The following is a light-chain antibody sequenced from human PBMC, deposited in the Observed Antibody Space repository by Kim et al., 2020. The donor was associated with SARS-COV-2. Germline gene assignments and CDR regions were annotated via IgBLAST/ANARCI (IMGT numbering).Light chain of an antibody. CDR1: VLSKQF. CDR3: QSADSSGTIRV. Sequence: PGQTARITCAGDVLSKQFAYWYLQKPGQAPVLVILKDTERPSGIPERFSGSSSGTTVTLTIGGVQAEDEADYYCQSADSSGTIRVFGAGTKLTVL. CDR2: KDT. J-gene: IGLJ3*02. V-gene: IGLV3-25*03.